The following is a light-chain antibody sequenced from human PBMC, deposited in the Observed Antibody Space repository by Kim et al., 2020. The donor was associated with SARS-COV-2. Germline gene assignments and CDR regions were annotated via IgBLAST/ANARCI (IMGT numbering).Light chain of an antibody. CDR1: QSLTYIP. V-gene: IGKV3-20*01. J-gene: IGKJ1*01. CDR3: QQYTNSRT. Sequence: LAPGERAPRFCRASQSLTYIPLAWYQHKPGQAPRLLIYGASIRVAGIPDRFSGSGSGTDFVLTINRLEPEDFAVYYCQQYTNSRTFGQGTKVDIK. CDR2: GAS.